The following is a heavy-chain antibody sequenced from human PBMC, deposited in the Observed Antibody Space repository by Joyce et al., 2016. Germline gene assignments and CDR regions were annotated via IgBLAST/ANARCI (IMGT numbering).Heavy chain of an antibody. V-gene: IGHV5-10-1*03. CDR1: GYSFSSYW. D-gene: IGHD5-12*01. J-gene: IGHJ4*02. CDR2: IDPSDSYT. CDR3: ARRPHSGYETLDY. Sequence: EVQLVQSGAEVKKPGEPLRISCKGSGYSFSSYWITWVRQVPGKGLEWMGRIDPSDSYTYYSPSFQGHVTISVDKSITTAYLQWTTLKASDTATYYCARRPHSGYETLDYWGQGTPLTVSS.